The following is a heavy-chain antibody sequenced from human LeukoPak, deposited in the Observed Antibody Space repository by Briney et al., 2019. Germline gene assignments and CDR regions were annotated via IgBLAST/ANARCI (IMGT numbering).Heavy chain of an antibody. D-gene: IGHD4/OR15-4a*01. CDR1: GFTFSSYW. V-gene: IGHV3-7*01. J-gene: IGHJ4*02. CDR2: IKQDGSEK. CDR3: ARDGLTMEIDY. Sequence: GGSLRLSCAASGFTFSSYWMSWVRQAPGKGLERVANIKQDGSEKYYVDSVMGRFTISRDNAKNSLYLQMNSLRAEDTAVYYCARDGLTMEIDYWGQGTLVTVSS.